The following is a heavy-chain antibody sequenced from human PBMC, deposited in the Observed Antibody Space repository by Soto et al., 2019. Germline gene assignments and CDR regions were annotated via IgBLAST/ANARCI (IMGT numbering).Heavy chain of an antibody. CDR1: GFTFSSYW. D-gene: IGHD2-2*01. V-gene: IGHV3-7*01. J-gene: IGHJ4*02. CDR2: IKQDGSEK. CDR3: AREPIVVGPTYIAY. Sequence: GGSLRLSCAASGFTFSSYWMSWVRQAPGKGLEWVANIKQDGSEKYYVDSVKGRFTISRDNAKNSLYLQMNSLRAEDTAVYYCAREPIVVGPTYIAYWGQGTLVTVSS.